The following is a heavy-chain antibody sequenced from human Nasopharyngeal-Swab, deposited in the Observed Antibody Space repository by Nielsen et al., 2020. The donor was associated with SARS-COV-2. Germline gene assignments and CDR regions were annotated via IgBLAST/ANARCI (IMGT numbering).Heavy chain of an antibody. CDR2: IYYSGST. D-gene: IGHD6-13*01. Sequence: PGKGLEWLGYIYYSGSTYYNPSLKSRLTISVDTSKNQFSLKLSSVTAADTAVYYCARAARYSSTWSLPYDAFDIWGQGTMVTGSS. V-gene: IGHV4-31*02. J-gene: IGHJ3*02. CDR3: ARAARYSSTWSLPYDAFDI.